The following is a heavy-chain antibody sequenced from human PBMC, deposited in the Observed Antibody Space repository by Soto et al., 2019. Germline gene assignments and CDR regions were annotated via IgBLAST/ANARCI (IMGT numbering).Heavy chain of an antibody. D-gene: IGHD3-10*01. Sequence: SETLSLTCTVSGCSVSSGSYYWSWILHPPGKGLEWIGYIYYSGSANYNPSLKSRVTISVDTSKNQFSLKLSSVTAADTAVYYCARYHYYGSGSYGYYFDYWGKGTLVTVYS. CDR1: GCSVSSGSYY. V-gene: IGHV4-61*01. CDR2: IYYSGSA. CDR3: ARYHYYGSGSYGYYFDY. J-gene: IGHJ4*02.